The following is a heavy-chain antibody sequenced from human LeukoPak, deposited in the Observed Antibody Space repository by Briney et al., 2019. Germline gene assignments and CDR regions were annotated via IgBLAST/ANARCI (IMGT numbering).Heavy chain of an antibody. CDR3: ARVRSYGPEYNWFDP. J-gene: IGHJ5*02. V-gene: IGHV3-7*01. Sequence: GGSLRLSCAASGFTFSSYWMSWVRQAPGKGLEWVANIKQDGSAKYYVDSVKGRFTISRDNAKNSLYLQMNSLRAEDTAVYYCARVRSYGPEYNWFDPWGQGTLVTVSS. D-gene: IGHD5-18*01. CDR1: GFTFSSYW. CDR2: IKQDGSAK.